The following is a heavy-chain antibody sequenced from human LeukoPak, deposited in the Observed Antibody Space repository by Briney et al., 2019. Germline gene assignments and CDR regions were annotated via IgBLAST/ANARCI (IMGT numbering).Heavy chain of an antibody. CDR3: VRFAYGSDFFPGHY. CDR2: VYPGDPAT. Sequence: GESLKISCKGSGYIFANYWIGWVRQMPGKGLEWMGIVYPGDPATRYSPSFQGQVTISADRSITTAYLQWSSLKASDTAMYYCVRFAYGSDFFPGHYWGQGTRVTVSS. CDR1: GYIFANYW. D-gene: IGHD3/OR15-3a*01. J-gene: IGHJ4*02. V-gene: IGHV5-51*01.